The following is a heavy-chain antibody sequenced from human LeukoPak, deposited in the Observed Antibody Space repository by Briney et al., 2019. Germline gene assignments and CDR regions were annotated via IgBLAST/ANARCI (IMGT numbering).Heavy chain of an antibody. Sequence: SVKVSCKSSGYTFSTYSIAWLRQAPEQALEWMGWISGDHGNTNYPQKFQGRVTMSTDTTTTPAYMEQRSLRSDDTAVYYCARDGYFDYWGQGTLVTVSS. CDR2: ISGDHGNT. CDR1: GYTFSTYS. V-gene: IGHV1-18*01. J-gene: IGHJ4*02. CDR3: ARDGYFDY.